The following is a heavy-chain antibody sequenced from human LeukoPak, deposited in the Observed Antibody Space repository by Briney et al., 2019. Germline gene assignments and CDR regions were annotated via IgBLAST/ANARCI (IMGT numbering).Heavy chain of an antibody. CDR1: GFTFSSYW. CDR2: IKQDGSEK. D-gene: IGHD3-9*01. J-gene: IGHJ2*01. CDR3: ARVPLNSYYDILTGYYRNWYFDL. V-gene: IGHV3-7*01. Sequence: PGGSLRLSCAASGFTFSSYWMSWVRQAPGKGLEWVANIKQDGSEKYYVDSVKGRFTISRDNAKNSLYLQMSSLRAEDTAVYYCARVPLNSYYDILTGYYRNWYFDLWGRGTLVTVSS.